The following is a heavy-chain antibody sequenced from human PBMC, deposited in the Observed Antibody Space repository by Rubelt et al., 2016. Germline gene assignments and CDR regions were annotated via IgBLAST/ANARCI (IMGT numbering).Heavy chain of an antibody. J-gene: IGHJ4*02. CDR2: ISGSGGST. CDR3: AKYAHITMIVVVIHFDY. D-gene: IGHD3-22*01. V-gene: IGHV3-23*04. Sequence: VQLVESGGGVVQPGGSLRLSCAASGFTFSSYAMSWVRQAPGKGLEWVSAISGSGGSTYYADSVKGRFTISRDNSKNTLYLQMNSLRAEDTAVYYCAKYAHITMIVVVIHFDYWGQGTLVTVSS. CDR1: GFTFSSYA.